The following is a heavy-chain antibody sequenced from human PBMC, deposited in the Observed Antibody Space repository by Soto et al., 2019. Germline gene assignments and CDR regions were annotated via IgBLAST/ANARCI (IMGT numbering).Heavy chain of an antibody. D-gene: IGHD5-18*01. CDR3: ARDYSSYGPFAY. CDR1: GFTFSSYS. Sequence: GGSLRLSCAASGFTFSSYSMNWVRQAPGKGLEWVSYISSSSTIYYADSVKGRFTISRDNAKNSLYLQMNSLRAEDTAVYYCARDYSSYGPFAYWGQGTLVTVSS. V-gene: IGHV3-48*01. J-gene: IGHJ4*02. CDR2: ISSSSTI.